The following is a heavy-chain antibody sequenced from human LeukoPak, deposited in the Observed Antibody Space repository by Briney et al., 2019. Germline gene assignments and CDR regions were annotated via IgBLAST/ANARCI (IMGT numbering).Heavy chain of an antibody. J-gene: IGHJ3*02. CDR3: ARWLQFFAAFDI. Sequence: GGSLRLSCAASGFIFYNYGMNWVRQAPGKGLEWVSVISGRGGTTYYADSVKGRFTISRDNSENTLYLQMNSLRAEDTAVYYCARWLQFFAAFDIWGQGTMVTVSS. D-gene: IGHD5-24*01. V-gene: IGHV3-23*01. CDR2: ISGRGGTT. CDR1: GFIFYNYG.